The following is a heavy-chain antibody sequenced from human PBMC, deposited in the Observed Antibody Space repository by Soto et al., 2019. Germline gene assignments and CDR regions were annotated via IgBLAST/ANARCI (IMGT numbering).Heavy chain of an antibody. CDR1: EFTFSNYA. J-gene: IGHJ3*02. CDR3: AKDIQGRGATTGDDAFDI. CDR2: ISSSGGTT. D-gene: IGHD1-1*01. V-gene: IGHV3-23*01. Sequence: EVQLLESGGGLVQPGGSLRLSCVGSEFTFSNYAMNWVRQAPGEGPEWVSLISSSGGTTYYADSVKGRFSISRDNSKNTLYLQMNSLRVEDTAIYHCAKDIQGRGATTGDDAFDIWGQGTMVTVSS.